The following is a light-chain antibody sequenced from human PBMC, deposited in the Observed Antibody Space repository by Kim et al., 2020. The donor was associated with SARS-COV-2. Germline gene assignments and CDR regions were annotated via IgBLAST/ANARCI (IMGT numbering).Light chain of an antibody. V-gene: IGKV1-5*03. CDR2: KAS. J-gene: IGKJ1*01. CDR1: QSISSW. Sequence: DIHMTQSPSTLSASVGDRVTITCRASQSISSWLAWYQQKSGKAPKLLVYKASTLEGGVPSRFSGSGSGTEFTLTISSLQPDDFATYYCHQYSGSVAMFGQGTKVDIK. CDR3: HQYSGSVAM.